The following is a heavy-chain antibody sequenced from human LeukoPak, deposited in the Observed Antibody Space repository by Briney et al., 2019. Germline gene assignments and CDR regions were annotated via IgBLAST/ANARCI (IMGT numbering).Heavy chain of an antibody. J-gene: IGHJ3*02. CDR1: GFTFSSYS. Sequence: GGSLRLSCAASGFTFSSYSMNWVRQTPGKGLQWVAAILYDGSKKYYADSVKGRFSVYRDNSDYTLYLQMNNLKTEDTALYSCANFDGDSQAFHIWGLGTMVTVSS. V-gene: IGHV3-30*18. CDR3: ANFDGDSQAFHI. D-gene: IGHD3-9*01. CDR2: ILYDGSKK.